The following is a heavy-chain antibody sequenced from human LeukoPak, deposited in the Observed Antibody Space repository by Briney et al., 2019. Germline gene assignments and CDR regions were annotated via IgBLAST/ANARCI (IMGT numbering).Heavy chain of an antibody. D-gene: IGHD6-13*01. CDR3: ARRLRRSSWYDYFDY. J-gene: IGHJ4*02. V-gene: IGHV4-39*01. Sequence: PSETLSLTCTVSGDSISSSTYSWGWIRQPPGKGLEWIGSIYYSGSTYYNPSLKSRVTISVDTSKNQFSLKLSSVTAADTAVYYCARRLRRSSWYDYFDYWGQGTLVTVSS. CDR2: IYYSGST. CDR1: GDSISSSTYS.